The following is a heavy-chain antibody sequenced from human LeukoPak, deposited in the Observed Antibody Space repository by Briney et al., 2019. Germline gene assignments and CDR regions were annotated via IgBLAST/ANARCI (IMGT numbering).Heavy chain of an antibody. CDR2: MNPNSGNT. CDR1: GYTFISYD. V-gene: IGHV1-8*01. CDR3: ARRGLQQQLFDY. D-gene: IGHD6-13*01. J-gene: IGHJ4*02. Sequence: ASVKVSCKASGYTFISYDINWVRQATGQGLEWMGWMNPNSGNTGYAQKFQGRVTMTTDTSTSTAYMELRSLRSDDTAVYYCARRGLQQQLFDYWGQGTLVTVSS.